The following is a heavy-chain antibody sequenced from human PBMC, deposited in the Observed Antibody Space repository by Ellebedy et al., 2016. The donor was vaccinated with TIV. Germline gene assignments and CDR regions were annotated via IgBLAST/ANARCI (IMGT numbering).Heavy chain of an antibody. CDR2: IKQDGSEK. J-gene: IGHJ4*02. Sequence: GESLKISXAASGFTFSSYWMHWVRQAPGKGLAWVANIKQDGSEKYYVGSVKGRFTISRDNAKNSPYLQMNSLRAEDTAVYYCVRAIGTSSSYWGQGTLVTVSS. V-gene: IGHV3-7*01. D-gene: IGHD6-6*01. CDR1: GFTFSSYW. CDR3: VRAIGTSSSY.